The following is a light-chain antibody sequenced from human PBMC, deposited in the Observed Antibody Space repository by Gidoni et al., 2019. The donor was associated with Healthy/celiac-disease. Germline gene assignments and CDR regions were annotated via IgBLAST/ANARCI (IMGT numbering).Light chain of an antibody. J-gene: IGLJ2*01. CDR2: EVS. CDR1: SSDVGSYNL. Sequence: QSALTQPASVSGSPGPSITISCTGTSSDVGSYNLVSWYKQNPGKAPKLMIYEVSKRPSGVSNRFSGSKSGNTASLTISGLQAEDEAEYYCCSYAGRRHVVFGGGTKLTVL. CDR3: CSYAGRRHVV. V-gene: IGLV2-23*02.